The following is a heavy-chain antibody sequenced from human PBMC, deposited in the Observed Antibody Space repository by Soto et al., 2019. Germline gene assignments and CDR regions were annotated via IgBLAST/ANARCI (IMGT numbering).Heavy chain of an antibody. Sequence: GGSLRLSCAASGFTFSSYGMHWVRQAPGKGLEWVAVIWYDGSNKYYADSVKGRFTISRDNSKNTLYLTMNSLRAEDTAVLYWASDRGNDYYGSGSYYDYYYYGMDVWGQGTTVTVSS. CDR1: GFTFSSYG. CDR3: ASDRGNDYYGSGSYYDYYYYGMDV. D-gene: IGHD3-10*01. V-gene: IGHV3-33*01. J-gene: IGHJ6*02. CDR2: IWYDGSNK.